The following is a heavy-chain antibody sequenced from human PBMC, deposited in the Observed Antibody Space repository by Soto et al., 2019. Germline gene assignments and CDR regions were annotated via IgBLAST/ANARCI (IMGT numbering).Heavy chain of an antibody. CDR3: ARRPWKNCNSYFDY. V-gene: IGHV3-7*04. CDR2: INQDGSEQ. D-gene: IGHD2-15*01. J-gene: IGHJ4*02. CDR1: GFTFSDHW. Sequence: EVQLVDSGGDLVQPGGSLRLSCAASGFTFSDHWMSWVRQTPGKGLEWVSNINQDGSEQYYVDSVRGRFTISRDNAKNSLYLQRNSLRAEDTAIYYCARRPWKNCNSYFDYWGQGTLVTVSS.